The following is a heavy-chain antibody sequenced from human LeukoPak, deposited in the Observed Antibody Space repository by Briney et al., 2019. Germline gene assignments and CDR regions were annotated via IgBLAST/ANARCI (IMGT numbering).Heavy chain of an antibody. V-gene: IGHV1-46*01. Sequence: ASVKVSCKASGYTFTSYYMHWVRQAPGQGLEWMGIINPSGGSTNYAQKFQGRVTMTRDTSTSTVYMELSSLRSEDTAAYYCARALGGSYYYYYMDVWGKGTTVTISS. CDR3: ARALGGSYYYYYMDV. CDR1: GYTFTSYY. CDR2: INPSGGST. D-gene: IGHD3-16*01. J-gene: IGHJ6*03.